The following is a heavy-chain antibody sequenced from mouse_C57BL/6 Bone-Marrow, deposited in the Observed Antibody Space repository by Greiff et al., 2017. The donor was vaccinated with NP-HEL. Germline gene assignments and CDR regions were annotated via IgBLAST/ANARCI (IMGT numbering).Heavy chain of an antibody. J-gene: IGHJ2*01. CDR3: ATAYGSSPFDY. CDR1: GYTFTSYW. Sequence: QVQLQQPGAELVKPGASVKVSCKASGYTFTSYWMHWVKQRPGQGLEWIGRIHPSDSDTNYNQKFKGKATLTVDKSSSTAYMQLSSLTSEDSAVEYCATAYGSSPFDYWGQGTTLTVSS. V-gene: IGHV1-74*01. D-gene: IGHD1-1*01. CDR2: IHPSDSDT.